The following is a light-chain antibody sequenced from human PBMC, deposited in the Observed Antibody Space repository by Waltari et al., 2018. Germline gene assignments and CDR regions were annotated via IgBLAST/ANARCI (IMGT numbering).Light chain of an antibody. V-gene: IGLV2-14*01. CDR2: EVS. J-gene: IGLJ1*01. CDR1: SSDVGFYNY. CDR3: SSYTSSSTLV. Sequence: QSALTQPASVSGSPRQSITISCTGASSDVGFYNYFSWYQQHPGKVPKLMIYEVSNRPSGVSNRFSGSKSGNTASLTISGLQAEDEADYYCSSYTSSSTLVFGTGTKVTVL.